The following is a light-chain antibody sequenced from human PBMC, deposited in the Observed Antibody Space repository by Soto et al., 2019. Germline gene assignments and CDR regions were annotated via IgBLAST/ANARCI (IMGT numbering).Light chain of an antibody. CDR2: VNNDGSH. CDR1: SGHSDYA. Sequence: QSVLTQPPSASASLGASVKLTCTLSSGHSDYAIAWHQQQPEKGPRYLMKVNNDGSHNKGDGIPDRFSGSSSGAERYLTISSLQSEDEADYYCQTWGTVTPWVFGGGTKLIVL. J-gene: IGLJ3*02. V-gene: IGLV4-69*01. CDR3: QTWGTVTPWV.